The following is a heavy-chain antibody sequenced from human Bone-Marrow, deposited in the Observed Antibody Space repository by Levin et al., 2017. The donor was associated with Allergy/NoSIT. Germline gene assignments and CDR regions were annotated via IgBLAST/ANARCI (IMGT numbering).Heavy chain of an antibody. D-gene: IGHD3-9*01. Sequence: PGGSLRLSCAASGFTFSTYSMNWVRQAPGKGLEWVSSISSRSNYRYYADSVKGRFTISRDNAENSLFLQMNSLRVEATAIYYCARDRIPMTGNALDYWGQGTLVTVSS. CDR2: ISSRSNYR. J-gene: IGHJ4*02. CDR3: ARDRIPMTGNALDY. CDR1: GFTFSTYS. V-gene: IGHV3-21*01.